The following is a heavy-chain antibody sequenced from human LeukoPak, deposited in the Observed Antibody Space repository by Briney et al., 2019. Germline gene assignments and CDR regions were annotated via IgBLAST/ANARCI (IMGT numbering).Heavy chain of an antibody. Sequence: GGSLRLSCAASAFTFSNYWMSWVRQAPGKGLEWVANIKEDGGEINYVDSVTGRFTISRDNAKNSVYLLMNGLRAEDMALYYCVRGRRASIDAWGQGTLVTVSS. CDR1: AFTFSNYW. CDR2: IKEDGGEI. J-gene: IGHJ5*02. V-gene: IGHV3-7*01. CDR3: VRGRRASIDA.